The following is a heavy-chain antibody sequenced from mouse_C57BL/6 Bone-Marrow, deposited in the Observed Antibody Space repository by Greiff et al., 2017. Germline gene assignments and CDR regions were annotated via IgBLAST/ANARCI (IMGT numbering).Heavy chain of an antibody. V-gene: IGHV1-15*01. J-gene: IGHJ3*01. Sequence: VQLQQSGAELVRPGASVTLSCKASGYTFTDYEMHWVKQTPVHGLEWIGAIDPETGGTAYNQKFKGKAILTADKSSRTAYMELRSLTSEDSAVYYCAREDEGYYLWFAYWGQGTLVTVSA. CDR2: IDPETGGT. CDR3: AREDEGYYLWFAY. CDR1: GYTFTDYE. D-gene: IGHD2-3*01.